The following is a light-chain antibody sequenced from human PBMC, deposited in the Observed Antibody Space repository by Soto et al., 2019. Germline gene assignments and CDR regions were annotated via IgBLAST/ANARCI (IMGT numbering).Light chain of an antibody. CDR2: GAS. CDR1: QSVTSNY. Sequence: ETVLTQSPGTLSLSPGERATLSCRASQSVTSNYLAWYQQKPGQAPRLLIFGASIRDTGIPDSFSGSGSGTDFTLTISRLEPEDFAVYYCQQYGSSPGTFGQGTKVEIK. CDR3: QQYGSSPGT. V-gene: IGKV3-20*01. J-gene: IGKJ1*01.